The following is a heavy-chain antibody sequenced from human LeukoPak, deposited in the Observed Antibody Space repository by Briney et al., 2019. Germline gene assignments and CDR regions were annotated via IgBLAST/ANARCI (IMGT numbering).Heavy chain of an antibody. Sequence: SVKVSCKASGGTLSSYAISWVRQAPGQGLEWMGGIIPIFGTANYAQKFQGRVTMTEDTSTDTAYMELSSLRSEDTAVYYCATDPNGDYWGQGTLVTVSS. CDR1: GGTLSSYA. J-gene: IGHJ4*02. D-gene: IGHD3-16*01. V-gene: IGHV1-69*06. CDR2: IIPIFGTA. CDR3: ATDPNGDY.